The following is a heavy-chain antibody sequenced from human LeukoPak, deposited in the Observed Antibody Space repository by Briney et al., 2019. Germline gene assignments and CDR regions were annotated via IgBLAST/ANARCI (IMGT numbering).Heavy chain of an antibody. J-gene: IGHJ4*02. CDR1: GGTFSSYA. V-gene: IGHV1-69*04. CDR3: ARGDSYGPLTFVG. CDR2: IIPILGIA. D-gene: IGHD5-18*01. Sequence: SVKVSCKASGGTFSSYAISWVRQAPGQGLEWMGRIIPILGIANYAQKFQGRVTITADKSTSTAYMELSRLRSDDTAVYYCARGDSYGPLTFVGWGQGTLVTVSS.